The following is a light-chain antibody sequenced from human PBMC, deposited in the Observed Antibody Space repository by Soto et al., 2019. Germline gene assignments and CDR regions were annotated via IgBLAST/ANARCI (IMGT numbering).Light chain of an antibody. CDR3: QQHNNWPPWT. Sequence: EIVMTQSPATLSVSPGERATVSCRASQSVSSNLAWYQQKPGQAPRLLIYGASTRATGIPARFSGSGSGTEFTLTISSLRSEDFAVYYCQQHNNWPPWTFGQGTKVEIK. CDR2: GAS. CDR1: QSVSSN. V-gene: IGKV3-15*01. J-gene: IGKJ1*01.